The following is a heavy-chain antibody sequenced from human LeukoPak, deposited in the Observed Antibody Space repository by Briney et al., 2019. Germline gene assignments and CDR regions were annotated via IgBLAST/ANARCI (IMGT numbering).Heavy chain of an antibody. D-gene: IGHD3-22*01. CDR3: ARGRRVYYDSSGYYYGWFDL. CDR2: MNPNSGGT. V-gene: IGHV1-2*02. Sequence: ASVKVSFKASGYTFTIYGISWVRQAPGQGRERMGWMNPNSGGTNYAQKFQRRVTMTRDTSISTAYMELSRLRSDDTAVYYCARGRRVYYDSSGYYYGWFDLWGQGTLVTVSS. CDR1: GYTFTIYG. J-gene: IGHJ5*02.